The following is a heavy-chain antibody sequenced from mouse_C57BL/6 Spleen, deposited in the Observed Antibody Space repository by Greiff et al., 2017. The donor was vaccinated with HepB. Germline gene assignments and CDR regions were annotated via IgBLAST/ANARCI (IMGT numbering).Heavy chain of an antibody. CDR1: GYTFTSYW. CDR2: IHPSDSDT. Sequence: QVQLQQPGAELVKPGASVKVSCKASGYTFTSYWMHWVKQRPGQGLEWIGRIHPSDSDTNYNQKFKGKATLTVDKSSSTAYMQLSSLTSEDSAVYYCATPRGYPSWFAYWGQGTLVTVSA. J-gene: IGHJ3*01. D-gene: IGHD2-2*01. V-gene: IGHV1-74*01. CDR3: ATPRGYPSWFAY.